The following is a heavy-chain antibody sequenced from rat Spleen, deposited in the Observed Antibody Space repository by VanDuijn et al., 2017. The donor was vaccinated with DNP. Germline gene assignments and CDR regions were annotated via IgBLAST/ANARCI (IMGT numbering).Heavy chain of an antibody. Sequence: EVQLVESGGGLVQPGRSLKLSCPASGFTFSDYAMAWFRQAPVKGLEWVANISYDGLRPSYRGSVKGRFTISRDDSKDTLYLQMESLRSDDTATYYCARDNYATYGALDAWGQGTSVTVSS. CDR2: ISYDGLRP. J-gene: IGHJ4*01. CDR1: GFTFSDYA. CDR3: ARDNYATYGALDA. D-gene: IGHD1-11*01. V-gene: IGHV5-17*01.